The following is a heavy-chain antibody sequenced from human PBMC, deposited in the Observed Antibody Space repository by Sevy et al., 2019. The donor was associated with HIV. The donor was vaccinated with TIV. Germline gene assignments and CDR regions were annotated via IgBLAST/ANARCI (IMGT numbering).Heavy chain of an antibody. Sequence: GGSLRLSCAASGFTFSTYGMHWVRQAPGKGLEWVAIIFYDGSSKYYGDSVKGRFTISRDNSKNTLYLQMNSRRAEDTAVYYCGWSYCTSTDCYMAFDYWGQGTLVTASS. CDR1: GFTFSTYG. J-gene: IGHJ4*02. V-gene: IGHV3-30*03. CDR3: GWSYCTSTDCYMAFDY. D-gene: IGHD2-2*02. CDR2: IFYDGSSK.